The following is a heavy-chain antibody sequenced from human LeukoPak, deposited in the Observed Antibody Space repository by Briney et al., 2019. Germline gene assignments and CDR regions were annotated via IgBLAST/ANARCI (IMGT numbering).Heavy chain of an antibody. Sequence: GGSLKISCKGSGYSFTSYWIGWVRQMPGKGLEWMGIIFPGDSDTRYSPSFQGQVTISADKSISTAYLQWSSLKASDTAMYYCARQGSDYYYGMDVWGQGTTVTVSS. CDR3: ARQGSDYYYGMDV. V-gene: IGHV5-51*01. CDR2: IFPGDSDT. J-gene: IGHJ6*02. CDR1: GYSFTSYW.